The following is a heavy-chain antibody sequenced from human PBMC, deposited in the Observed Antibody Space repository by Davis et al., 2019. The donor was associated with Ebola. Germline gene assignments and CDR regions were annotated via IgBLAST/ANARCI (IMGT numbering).Heavy chain of an antibody. D-gene: IGHD3-3*01. Sequence: PGGSLRLSCAASGFPFSQAWLNWVRQAPGKGLEWVGRIKSKNDGETTDYAAPVRGRFTMSRDDSTNTLFPQMDSLKTEDTAVYYCSRHSPFRFLDYWGQGTLVTVSS. V-gene: IGHV3-15*07. CDR2: IKSKNDGETT. J-gene: IGHJ4*02. CDR3: SRHSPFRFLDY. CDR1: GFPFSQAW.